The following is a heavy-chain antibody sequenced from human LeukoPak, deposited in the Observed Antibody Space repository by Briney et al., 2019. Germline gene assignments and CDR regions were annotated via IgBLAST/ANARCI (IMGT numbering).Heavy chain of an antibody. CDR2: IYYSGST. V-gene: IGHV4-59*01. CDR3: ARERYVLFDS. D-gene: IGHD3-10*02. J-gene: IGHJ4*02. CDR1: GCTISSYY. Sequence: PSETLSLTCTVSGCTISSYYWSWNRQPPGKGLEWIRYIYYSGSTNYNPSLNCRATISVHTSSNQFSLKPSYVSASHTAVYHCARERYVLFDSGGRGTLVTASS.